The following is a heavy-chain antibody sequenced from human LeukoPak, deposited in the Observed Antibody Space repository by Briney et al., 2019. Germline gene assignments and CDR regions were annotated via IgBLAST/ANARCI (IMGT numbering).Heavy chain of an antibody. CDR3: AKETSGYYSHFDY. V-gene: IGHV3-9*01. J-gene: IGHJ4*02. CDR1: GFTFDDYA. Sequence: GGSLRLSCAASGFTFDDYAVHWVRQAPGKGLEWVSGISWNSGSIGYADSVKGRFTISRDNAKNSLYLQMNSLRAEDTALYYRAKETSGYYSHFDYWGQGTLDTVSS. CDR2: ISWNSGSI. D-gene: IGHD3-22*01.